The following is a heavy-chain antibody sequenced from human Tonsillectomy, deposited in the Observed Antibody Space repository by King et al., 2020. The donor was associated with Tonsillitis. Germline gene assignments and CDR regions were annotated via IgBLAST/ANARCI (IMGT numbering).Heavy chain of an antibody. J-gene: IGHJ6*02. Sequence: VQLQESGPGLVKPSETLSLTCTVSGGSISGYYWSWIRQPPGKGLEWIGYIYYSGSTNYRPSLKSRVTISLDTSKSQFSLQLSSVTAADTAVYYCARQVATNYFRMDVWGQGTTVTVSS. V-gene: IGHV4-59*08. CDR3: ARQVATNYFRMDV. D-gene: IGHD5-12*01. CDR1: GGSISGYY. CDR2: IYYSGST.